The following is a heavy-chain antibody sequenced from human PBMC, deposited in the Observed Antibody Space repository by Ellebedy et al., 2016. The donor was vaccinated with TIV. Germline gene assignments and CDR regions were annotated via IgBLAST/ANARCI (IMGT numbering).Heavy chain of an antibody. D-gene: IGHD2-2*01. CDR3: ARDFVYQSSGLEGDY. V-gene: IGHV1-46*01. CDR1: GYTFTSFS. Sequence: ASVKVSCKASGYTFTSFSIYWVRQAPGQGLEWMGVINPSGGGTSYAQSFRGRVTMTRDPSTRTVYMELTSLTSEDTAVYYCARDFVYQSSGLEGDYWGQGTLVIVSS. CDR2: INPSGGGT. J-gene: IGHJ4*02.